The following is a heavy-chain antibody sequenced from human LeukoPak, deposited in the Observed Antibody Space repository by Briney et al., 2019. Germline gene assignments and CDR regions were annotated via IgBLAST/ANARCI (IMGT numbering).Heavy chain of an antibody. V-gene: IGHV3-30*02. Sequence: GGSLRLSCVASGFIFSSYGMHWVRQAPGKGLEWVAFTRSDGSDKYYTGSVKGRFTISRDNSKNTLYLQMNSLRAEDTAVYYCRKHDSASDYWGQVTLVTVSP. CDR3: RKHDSASDY. J-gene: IGHJ4*02. D-gene: IGHD1-26*01. CDR1: GFIFSSYG. CDR2: TRSDGSDK.